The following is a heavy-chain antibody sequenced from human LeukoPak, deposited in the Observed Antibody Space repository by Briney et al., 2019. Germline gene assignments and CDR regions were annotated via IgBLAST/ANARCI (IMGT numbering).Heavy chain of an antibody. CDR2: ISGSGGST. V-gene: IGHV3-23*01. CDR1: GFTFSSYA. D-gene: IGHD3-22*01. J-gene: IGHJ4*02. CDR3: AGRYYYDSIEDY. Sequence: PGGSLRLSCAASGFTFSSYAMSWVRQAPGKGLEWVSAISGSGGSTYYADSVKGRFTISGDNSKNTLYLQMNSLRAEDTAVYYCAGRYYYDSIEDYWGQGTLVTVSS.